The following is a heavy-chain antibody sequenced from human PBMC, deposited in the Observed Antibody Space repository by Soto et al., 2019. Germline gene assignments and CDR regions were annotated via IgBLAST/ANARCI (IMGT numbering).Heavy chain of an antibody. CDR1: GGTFSSYA. J-gene: IGHJ3*02. CDR2: IIPIFGTA. D-gene: IGHD2-15*01. Sequence: GASVKVSCKASGGTFSSYAISWVRQAPGQGLEWMGGIIPIFGTANYAQKFQGRVTITADESTSTAYMELSSLRSEDTAVYYCARVDGGNPKGAFDIWGQGTMVTVSS. V-gene: IGHV1-69*13. CDR3: ARVDGGNPKGAFDI.